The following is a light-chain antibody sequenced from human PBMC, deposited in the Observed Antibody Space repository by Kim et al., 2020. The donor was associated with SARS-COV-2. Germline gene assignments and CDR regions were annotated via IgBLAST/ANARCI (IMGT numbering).Light chain of an antibody. J-gene: IGKJ2*01. CDR3: QQYYSTPRT. CDR2: WAS. Sequence: DIVMTQSPDSLAVSLGERATINCKSSQSVLYSSNNKNHLAWYQQKPGQPPKLLIYWASTRESGVPDRFSGSGSGTDFTLTISSLQAEDVAVYYCQQYYSTPRTFGQGTKLEI. CDR1: QSVLYSSNNKNH. V-gene: IGKV4-1*01.